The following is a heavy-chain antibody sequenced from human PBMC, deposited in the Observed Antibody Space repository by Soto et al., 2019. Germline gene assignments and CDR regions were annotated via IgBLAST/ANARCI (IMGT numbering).Heavy chain of an antibody. D-gene: IGHD1-1*01. Sequence: SETLSLTCTVSGGSINNYYWTWIRQPPGKGLEWIGSISDSGSAKYNPSLKSRVTISLDTSRKQFALRVNSVTAADTAVYYWGMESNTYGMDVWGQGTTVTVSS. V-gene: IGHV4-59*01. CDR2: ISDSGSA. CDR1: GGSINNYY. J-gene: IGHJ6*02. CDR3: GMESNTYGMDV.